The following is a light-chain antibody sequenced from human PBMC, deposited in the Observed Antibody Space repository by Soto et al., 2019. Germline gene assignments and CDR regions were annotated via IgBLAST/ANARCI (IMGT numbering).Light chain of an antibody. CDR2: GAS. V-gene: IGKV3-15*01. CDR1: QSVSSN. Sequence: EIVITQSPATLSVCPWERATLSCRASQSVSSNLAWYQQKPGQAPRLLIYGASTRATGIPARFSGSGSGTEFTLTISSLQSEDFAVYYCQQYNNWPRTFGQGTKVDIK. J-gene: IGKJ1*01. CDR3: QQYNNWPRT.